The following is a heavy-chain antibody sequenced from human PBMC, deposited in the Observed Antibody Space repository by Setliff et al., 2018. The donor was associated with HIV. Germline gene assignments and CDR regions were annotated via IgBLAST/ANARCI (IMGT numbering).Heavy chain of an antibody. CDR2: VYSNGTT. V-gene: IGHV4-61*09. CDR3: VRGAATRYYDYIWGSYRYSSVLDS. D-gene: IGHD3-16*02. J-gene: IGHJ5*01. CDR1: GGSISSGNYF. Sequence: PSETLSLTCTVSGGSISSGNYFWSWIRQPAGKGLEWIGHVYSNGTTNFNASLKSRVIISRDTYKNHFSLTLSSVTAADTAVYHCVRGAATRYYDYIWGSYRYSSVLDSWGQGVPVTVSS.